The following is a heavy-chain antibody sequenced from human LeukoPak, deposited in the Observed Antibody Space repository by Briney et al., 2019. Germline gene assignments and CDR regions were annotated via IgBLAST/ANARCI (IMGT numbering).Heavy chain of an antibody. Sequence: GSLRLSCAASGFTFSSYWMSWVRQAPGKGLEWIGSIYYSGSTYYNPSLKSRVTISVDTSKNQFSLKLSSVTAADTAVYYCARDIWAVSSGYYGGDYWGQGTLVTVSS. V-gene: IGHV4-39*07. D-gene: IGHD3-22*01. CDR1: GFTFSSYW. J-gene: IGHJ4*02. CDR3: ARDIWAVSSGYYGGDY. CDR2: IYYSGST.